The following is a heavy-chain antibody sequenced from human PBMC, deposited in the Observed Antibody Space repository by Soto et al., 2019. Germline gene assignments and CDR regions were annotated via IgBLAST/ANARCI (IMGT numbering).Heavy chain of an antibody. Sequence: SETLSLTCTVSGGSISSGGYYWSWIRQHPGKGLEWIGYIYYSGSTYYNPSLKSRVTISVDTSKNQFSLKLSSVTAADTAVYYCARERYYYDSSGYSPYYFDYWGQGTLVTVSS. CDR2: IYYSGST. V-gene: IGHV4-31*03. D-gene: IGHD3-22*01. CDR3: ARERYYYDSSGYSPYYFDY. CDR1: GGSISSGGYY. J-gene: IGHJ4*02.